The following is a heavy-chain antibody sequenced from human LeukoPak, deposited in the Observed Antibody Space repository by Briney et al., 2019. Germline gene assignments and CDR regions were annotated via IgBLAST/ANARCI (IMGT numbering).Heavy chain of an antibody. CDR2: IYTSGST. Sequence: SETLSLTCTVSGGSISSYYWSWIRQPAGKGLEWIRRIYTSGSTNYNPSLKSRVTMSVDTSKNQFSLKLSSVTAADTAVYYCARDKVSQYSNYMGDAFDIWGQGTMVTVSS. J-gene: IGHJ3*02. CDR1: GGSISSYY. CDR3: ARDKVSQYSNYMGDAFDI. V-gene: IGHV4-4*07. D-gene: IGHD4-11*01.